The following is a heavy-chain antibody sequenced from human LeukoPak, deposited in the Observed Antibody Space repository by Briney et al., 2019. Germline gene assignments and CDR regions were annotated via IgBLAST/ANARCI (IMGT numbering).Heavy chain of an antibody. J-gene: IGHJ4*02. CDR3: ARDWAYCGGDCYSAKPLDY. CDR1: GYTFTSYG. V-gene: IGHV1-18*01. Sequence: ASVKVSCKASGYTFTSYGISWVRQAPGQGLEWMGWISAYNGNTNYAQKLQGRVTMTTDTSTSTAYMELRSLRSDDTAVYYCARDWAYCGGDCYSAKPLDYWGQGTLVTVSS. D-gene: IGHD2-21*02. CDR2: ISAYNGNT.